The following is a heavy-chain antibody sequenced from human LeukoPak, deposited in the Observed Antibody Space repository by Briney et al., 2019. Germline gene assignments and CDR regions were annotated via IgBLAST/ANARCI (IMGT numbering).Heavy chain of an antibody. D-gene: IGHD2-15*01. Sequence: PGGSLRLSCAASGFRFSSHWMTWVRQAPGKGLEWVSNIKQDGSGKYYVDAVKGRFTISRDNAKNSLYLQMNSMRAEDTAVYYCASTGYGLGYCSGGSCYYYWGQGTLVTVSS. CDR3: ASTGYGLGYCSGGSCYYY. J-gene: IGHJ4*02. CDR1: GFRFSSHW. V-gene: IGHV3-7*01. CDR2: IKQDGSGK.